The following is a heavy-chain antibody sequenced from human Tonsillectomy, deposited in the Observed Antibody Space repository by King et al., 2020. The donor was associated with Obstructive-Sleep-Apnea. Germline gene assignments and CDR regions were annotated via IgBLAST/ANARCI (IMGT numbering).Heavy chain of an antibody. D-gene: IGHD1-14*01. CDR1: GGSISSGGYY. Sequence: QLQESGPGLVKPSQTLSLTCTVSGGSISSGGYYWSWIRQHPGKGLEWIGYIYYSGSTYYNPSLKSRVTISVDTSKNQFSLKLSSVTAADTAVYYCARDLRWRTEPPYYYYYGMDVWAKGPRSPSP. CDR3: ARDLRWRTEPPYYYYYGMDV. J-gene: IGHJ6*02. V-gene: IGHV4-31*03. CDR2: IYYSGST.